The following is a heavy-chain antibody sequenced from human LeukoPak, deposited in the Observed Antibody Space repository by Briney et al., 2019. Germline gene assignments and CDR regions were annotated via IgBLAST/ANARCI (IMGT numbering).Heavy chain of an antibody. CDR3: AREACPEGDQLLFNY. Sequence: SETLSLTCTVSGGSISSGSYYWSWIRQPAGKGLEWIGRIYTSGSTNYNPSLKSRVTISVDTSKNQFSLKLSSVTAADTAVYYCAREACPEGDQLLFNYWGQGTLVTVSS. J-gene: IGHJ4*02. D-gene: IGHD2-2*01. CDR1: GGSISSGSYY. V-gene: IGHV4-61*02. CDR2: IYTSGST.